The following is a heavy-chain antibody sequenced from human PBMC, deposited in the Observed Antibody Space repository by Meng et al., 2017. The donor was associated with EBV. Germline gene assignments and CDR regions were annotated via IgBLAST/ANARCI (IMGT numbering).Heavy chain of an antibody. CDR2: MNPNSGNT. V-gene: IGHV1-8*01. D-gene: IGHD6-13*01. J-gene: IGHJ4*02. CDR1: GYTFTSYD. CDR3: ARGPGSSWYSFFDD. Sequence: QVQLVQSGAEVKKPXASVKVXCKASGYTFTSYDINWVRQATGQGLEWMGWMNPNSGNTGYAQKFQGRVTMTRNTSISTAYMELSSLRSEDTAVYYCARGPGSSWYSFFDDWGQGTLVTVSS.